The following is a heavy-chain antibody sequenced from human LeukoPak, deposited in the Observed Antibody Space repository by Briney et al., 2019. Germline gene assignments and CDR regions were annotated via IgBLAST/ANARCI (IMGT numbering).Heavy chain of an antibody. Sequence: PSKTLSLTCTVSGGSISSGGYYWSWICQHPGKGLGWIGYIYYSGSTYYNPSLKSRVTISVDTSKNQFSLKLSSVTAADTAVYYCARDRGSYSPFDYWGQGTLVTVSS. CDR1: GGSISSGGYY. D-gene: IGHD1-26*01. V-gene: IGHV4-31*03. J-gene: IGHJ4*02. CDR3: ARDRGSYSPFDY. CDR2: IYYSGST.